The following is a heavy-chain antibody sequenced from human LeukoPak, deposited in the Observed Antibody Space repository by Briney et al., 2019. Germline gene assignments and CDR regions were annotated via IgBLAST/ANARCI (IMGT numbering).Heavy chain of an antibody. D-gene: IGHD6-13*01. CDR1: GGSIRSYY. Sequence: SETLSLTCTVSGGSIRSYYWSWIRQPPGKGLQWIGYIYYSGSTSYNPSLKSRVTISVDTSKNQFSLKLTSVTAADTAVYYCARIYYSSSYDYRYFDLWGRGTLVTVSS. CDR2: IYYSGST. CDR3: ARIYYSSSYDYRYFDL. V-gene: IGHV4-59*01. J-gene: IGHJ2*01.